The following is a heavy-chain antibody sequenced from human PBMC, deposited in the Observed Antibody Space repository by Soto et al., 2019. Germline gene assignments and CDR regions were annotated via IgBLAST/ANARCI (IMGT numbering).Heavy chain of an antibody. D-gene: IGHD2-21*02. V-gene: IGHV4-39*07. Sequence: SDTLSLTCTVSGGSISSGGYYWSWIRQPPGKGLEWIGEINHSGSTNYNPSLKSRVTISVDTSKNQFSLKLSSVTAADTAVYYCARGTCGGDCYSDYYYYGMDVWGKGTTVTVSS. CDR3: ARGTCGGDCYSDYYYYGMDV. CDR1: GGSISSGGYY. J-gene: IGHJ6*04. CDR2: INHSGST.